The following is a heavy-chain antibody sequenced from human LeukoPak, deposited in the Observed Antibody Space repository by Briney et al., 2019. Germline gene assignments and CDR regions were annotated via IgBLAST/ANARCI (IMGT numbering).Heavy chain of an antibody. CDR2: IYYSGST. CDR1: GGYISSGGYY. D-gene: IGHD3-22*01. CDR3: ARITFSYDSSGYYLDY. Sequence: SETLSLTCTVSGGYISSGGYYWSWIRQHPGKGLEWIGYIYYSGSTYYNPSLKSRVTISVDTSKNQFSLKLSSVTAADTAVYYCARITFSYDSSGYYLDYWGQGTLVTVSS. V-gene: IGHV4-31*03. J-gene: IGHJ4*02.